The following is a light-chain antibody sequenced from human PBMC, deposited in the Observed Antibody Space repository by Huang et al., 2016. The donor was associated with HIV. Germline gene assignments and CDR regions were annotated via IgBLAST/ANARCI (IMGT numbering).Light chain of an antibody. V-gene: IGKV4-1*01. CDR3: QQYYHNPLT. CDR2: WAS. CDR1: QSLFFSSNKRSY. J-gene: IGKJ4*02. Sequence: DIVMTQSPDSLTVSLGVRATINCRSSQSLFFSSNKRSYLAWYQKKPGQPPKLGMSWASARESGVPDRFSGSGSETHFTLTINSLQAEDVAVYYCQQYYHNPLTFGGGTKVEI.